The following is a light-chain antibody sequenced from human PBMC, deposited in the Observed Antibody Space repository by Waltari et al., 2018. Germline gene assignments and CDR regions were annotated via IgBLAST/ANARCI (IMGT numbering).Light chain of an antibody. J-gene: IGKJ1*01. CDR3: QKYGSLPAA. V-gene: IGKV3-20*01. Sequence: EVVLTQSPGTLSLSAGEGATLSCRASRSISRSLAWYQQKPGQAPRLVIYDASSLATGIPDRFSGRGSGTDFSLTISRLEPEDLALYYWQKYGSLPAAFGQGTKVEIK. CDR2: DAS. CDR1: RSISRS.